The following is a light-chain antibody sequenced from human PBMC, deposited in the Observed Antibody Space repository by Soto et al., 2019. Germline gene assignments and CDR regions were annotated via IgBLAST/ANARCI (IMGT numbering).Light chain of an antibody. CDR2: AAS. Sequence: EIVLTQSPGTLSLSPGERATLSCRASQSVSSSSLGWYQQKPGQAPRLLIYAASNRATCIPDRFSGSGSGTDFTLTITRLEPEDLAVYYCQQYGSSPLTFGQGTKVEIK. V-gene: IGKV3-20*01. J-gene: IGKJ1*01. CDR3: QQYGSSPLT. CDR1: QSVSSSS.